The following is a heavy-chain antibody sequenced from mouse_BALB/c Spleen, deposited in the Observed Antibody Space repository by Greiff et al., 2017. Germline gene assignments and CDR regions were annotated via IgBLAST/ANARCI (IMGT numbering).Heavy chain of an antibody. V-gene: IGHV7-3*02. J-gene: IGHJ3*01. Sequence: EVQLVESGGGLVQPGGSLRLSCATSGFTFTDYYMSWVRQPPGKALEWLGFIRNKANGYTTEYSASVKGRFTISRDNSQSILYLQMNTLRAEDSATYYCARDMDDFAYWGQGTLVTVSA. CDR2: IRNKANGYTT. CDR3: ARDMDDFAY. D-gene: IGHD2-3*01. CDR1: GFTFTDYY.